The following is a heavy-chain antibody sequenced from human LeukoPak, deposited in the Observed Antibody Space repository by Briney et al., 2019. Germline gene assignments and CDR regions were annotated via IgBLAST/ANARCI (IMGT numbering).Heavy chain of an antibody. CDR2: ISGSGGVT. J-gene: IGHJ4*02. CDR1: GFTFSNYA. Sequence: GGSLRLSCEASGFTFSNYAMTWVRQAPGKGPEWVSGISGSGGVTYYADSVKGRFTISRDNSKNTLYVQMNSLRVEDTAVYYCAKTSDISVRYYFDYWGQGTLVAVSS. V-gene: IGHV3-23*01. CDR3: AKTSDISVRYYFDY. D-gene: IGHD3-22*01.